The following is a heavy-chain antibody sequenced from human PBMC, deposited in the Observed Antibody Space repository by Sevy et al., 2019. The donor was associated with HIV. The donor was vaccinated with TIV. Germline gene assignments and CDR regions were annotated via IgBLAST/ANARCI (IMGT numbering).Heavy chain of an antibody. D-gene: IGHD2-21*01. CDR2: IRNRPNSYTT. J-gene: IGHJ6*03. CDR3: VRGPNCGVGGCQQISPYCLDV. V-gene: IGHV3-72*01. Sequence: GGSLRLSCAASGFTFSDHYVDWVRQAPGKGLEWVGRIRNRPNSYTTEYAASVEGRFTISRDDSKNSLYLQMNSLKTEDSAVYYCVRGPNCGVGGCQQISPYCLDVWGKGPRSPSP. CDR1: GFTFSDHY.